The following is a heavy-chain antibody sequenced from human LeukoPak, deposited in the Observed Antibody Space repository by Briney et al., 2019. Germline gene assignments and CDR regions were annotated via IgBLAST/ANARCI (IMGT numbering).Heavy chain of an antibody. CDR2: INTKTGTP. V-gene: IGHV7-4-1*02. CDR3: RRSPSADAFDI. Sequence: ASVKVSCKASGYTFSRNAINWVRQAPGQGLEWMGWINTKTGTPTYAQGFTGRFVFLLDISVTTAYLQISNLKSEDTAVYCARRSPSADAFDIWGQGTMVTVSS. CDR1: GYTFSRNA. J-gene: IGHJ3*02.